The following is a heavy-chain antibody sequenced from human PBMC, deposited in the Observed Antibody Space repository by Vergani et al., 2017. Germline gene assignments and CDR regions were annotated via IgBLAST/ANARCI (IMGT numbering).Heavy chain of an antibody. CDR2: IIPIFGTA. Sequence: QVQLVQSGAEVKKPGSSVKVSCKASGGTFSSYAISWVRQAPGQGLEWMGGIIPIFGTANYAQKFQGRVTMTRDTSISTAYMELSRLRSDDTAVYYCATLGYCSSTSCSIGGYYYYYYYMDVWGKGTTVTVSS. D-gene: IGHD2-2*01. CDR3: ATLGYCSSTSCSIGGYYYYYYYMDV. V-gene: IGHV1-69*05. J-gene: IGHJ6*03. CDR1: GGTFSSYA.